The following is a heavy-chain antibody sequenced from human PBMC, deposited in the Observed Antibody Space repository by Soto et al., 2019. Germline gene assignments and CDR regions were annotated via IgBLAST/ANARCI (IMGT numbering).Heavy chain of an antibody. CDR3: AREGMTTVTEDSWFAP. J-gene: IGHJ5*02. CDR1: GGSFSGYY. CDR2: VNHGGTS. V-gene: IGHV4-34*01. D-gene: IGHD4-4*01. Sequence: PSETLSLTCAVRGGSFSGYYWDWILQPPGKGLEWIGEVNHGGTSNYNPSLKSRAIISVDTSKNQFSLKLSSVTAADTAVYYCAREGMTTVTEDSWFAPRGQGTLVTVSS.